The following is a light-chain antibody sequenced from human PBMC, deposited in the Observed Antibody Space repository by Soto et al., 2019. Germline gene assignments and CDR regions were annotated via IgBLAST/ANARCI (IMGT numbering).Light chain of an antibody. Sequence: DIQVTQSPSAMSASVGDRVTITCRASQDISHYLAWFQQKPGKVPKRLIFAVSNSESGVPSRFRGSGSGTEFTLTITSLQPEDFATYYCLQHNSYPRTFGQGTKVDIK. CDR3: LQHNSYPRT. J-gene: IGKJ1*01. CDR1: QDISHY. CDR2: AVS. V-gene: IGKV1-17*03.